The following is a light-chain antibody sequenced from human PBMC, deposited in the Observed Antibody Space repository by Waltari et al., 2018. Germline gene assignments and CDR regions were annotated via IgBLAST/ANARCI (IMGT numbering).Light chain of an antibody. V-gene: IGLV1-40*01. CDR1: SSNIGAGYD. J-gene: IGLJ2*01. Sequence: QSVLTQPPSVSGAPGQRVTISCTGSSSNIGAGYDVHWYQQLPGTAPKLPIYGNRNRPSGVPDRFSASKSGTSASLAITGLQAEDEADYYCQSYDSSPSGVVFGGGTKLTVL. CDR2: GNR. CDR3: QSYDSSPSGVV.